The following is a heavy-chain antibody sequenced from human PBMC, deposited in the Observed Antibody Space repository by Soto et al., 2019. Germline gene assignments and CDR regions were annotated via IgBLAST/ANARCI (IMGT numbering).Heavy chain of an antibody. Sequence: GGSLRLSCAASGFTFSSYSMNWVRQAPGKGLEWVSSISSSSSYIYYADSVKGRFTISRDNAKNSLYLQMNSLRAEDTAVYYCARDRGAEWLRLRPSYSSGWSPDYWGQGTLVTVSS. CDR3: ARDRGAEWLRLRPSYSSGWSPDY. J-gene: IGHJ4*02. CDR2: ISSSSSYI. D-gene: IGHD6-19*01. V-gene: IGHV3-21*01. CDR1: GFTFSSYS.